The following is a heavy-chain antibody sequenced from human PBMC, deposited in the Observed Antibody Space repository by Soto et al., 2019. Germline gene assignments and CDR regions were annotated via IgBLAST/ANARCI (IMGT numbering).Heavy chain of an antibody. J-gene: IGHJ4*02. CDR2: IYHSGST. CDR1: GGSISSGGYS. V-gene: IGHV4-30-2*01. CDR3: AAGGGLPRYY. D-gene: IGHD5-12*01. Sequence: QLQLQESGSGLVKPSQTLSLTCAVSGGSISSGGYSWSWIRQPPGKGLEWIGYIYHSGSTYYNPSLKSRVATSVDRSKNQVARKLSSVTAADTAVYYCAAGGGLPRYYWGQGTLVTVSS.